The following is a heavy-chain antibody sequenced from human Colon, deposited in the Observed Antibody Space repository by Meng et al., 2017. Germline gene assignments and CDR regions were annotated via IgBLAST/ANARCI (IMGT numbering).Heavy chain of an antibody. CDR3: ARDAVASYYFDY. CDR1: EFTFSDYY. CDR2: ISSSGSTI. Sequence: GGSLRLSCAASEFTFSDYYMSWFRQAPGKGLECISYISSSGSTIYYADSVKGRFTISRDNAKNSLYLQMNSLRAEDTAVYYCARDAVASYYFDYWGQGTLVTVSS. J-gene: IGHJ4*02. D-gene: IGHD1-26*01. V-gene: IGHV3-11*04.